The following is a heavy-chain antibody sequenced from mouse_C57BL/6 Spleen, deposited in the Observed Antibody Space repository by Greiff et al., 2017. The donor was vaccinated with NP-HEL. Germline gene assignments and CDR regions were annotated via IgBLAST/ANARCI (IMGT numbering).Heavy chain of an antibody. CDR3: ARWGVVAYYYAMDY. J-gene: IGHJ4*01. Sequence: EVQLQQSGPELVKPGASVKISCKASGYTFTDYYMNWVKQSHGKSLEWIGDINPNNGGTSYNQKFKGKATLTVDKSSSSVYMELRSLTSEDSAVYYCARWGVVAYYYAMDYWGQGTSVTVSS. D-gene: IGHD1-1*01. V-gene: IGHV1-26*01. CDR1: GYTFTDYY. CDR2: INPNNGGT.